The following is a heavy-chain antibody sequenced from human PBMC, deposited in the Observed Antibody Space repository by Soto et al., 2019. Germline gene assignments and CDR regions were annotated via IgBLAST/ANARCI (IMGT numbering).Heavy chain of an antibody. J-gene: IGHJ5*02. V-gene: IGHV4-30-4*01. CDR2: IYYSGST. Sequence: SETLSLTCTVSGGSISSGDYYWSWIRQPPGKGLEWIGYIYYSGSTYYNPSLKSRVTISVDTSKNQFSLKLSSVTAADRAVYYCAATRVSMALGWFGPWGQGTLVTVSS. D-gene: IGHD2-8*01. CDR1: GGSISSGDYY. CDR3: AATRVSMALGWFGP.